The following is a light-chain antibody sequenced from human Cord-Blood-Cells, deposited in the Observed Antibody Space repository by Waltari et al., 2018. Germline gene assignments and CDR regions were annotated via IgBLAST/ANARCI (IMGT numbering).Light chain of an antibody. CDR3: YSAADNSWV. CDR1: VLAKKY. Sequence: SYELTQPSSVSVSPGQTARITCSGDVLAKKYARWFQPKPGQAPVLVIYKASERPSGIPERFSGSSSGTTVTLTISGAQVEDEADYYCYSAADNSWVFGGGTKLTVL. CDR2: KAS. J-gene: IGLJ3*02. V-gene: IGLV3-27*01.